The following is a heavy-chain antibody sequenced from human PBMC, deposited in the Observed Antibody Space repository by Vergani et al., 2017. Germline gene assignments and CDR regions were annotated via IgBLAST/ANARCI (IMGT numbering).Heavy chain of an antibody. V-gene: IGHV3-23*01. CDR2: ISGSGGST. CDR1: GFTFSSYA. CDR3: AKVYCSSTTCYRNWFDP. J-gene: IGHJ5*02. Sequence: EVQLLESGGGLVLPGGSLRLSCAASGFTFSSYAMSWVRQAPGKGLEWVSTISGSGGSTYYADSVKGRFTISRDNSKNTLYLQMNSLRAEDTAVYYCAKVYCSSTTCYRNWFDPWGQGILVTVAS. D-gene: IGHD2-2*02.